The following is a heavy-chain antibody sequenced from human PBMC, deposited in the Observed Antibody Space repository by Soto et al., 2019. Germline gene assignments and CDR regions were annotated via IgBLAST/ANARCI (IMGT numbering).Heavy chain of an antibody. V-gene: IGHV3-72*01. Sequence: EVQLVESGGGLVQPGGFLRLSCADSGFTFSDHHMDCVRQAPGKGLEWVGRIRNKANSYTTEYAASVKGRFTISRDDSKNSLHLQINSLETEDTAVYYCVRVGATVVRGAIYYGVDVWGQGTTVTVSS. CDR2: IRNKANSYTT. J-gene: IGHJ6*02. CDR1: GFTFSDHH. D-gene: IGHD3-10*01. CDR3: VRVGATVVRGAIYYGVDV.